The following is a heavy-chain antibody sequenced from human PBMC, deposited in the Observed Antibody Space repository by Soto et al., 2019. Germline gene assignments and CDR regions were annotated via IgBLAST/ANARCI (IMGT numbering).Heavy chain of an antibody. D-gene: IGHD3-16*02. CDR1: GYTFTAYA. Sequence: QFQLAQSGAEERKPGASVKVSCEATGYTFTAYAMHWVRQAPGQRLEWMGWINPANGNTKYSQKFQGRLTITSDTSANTVYMELNSLTSEDTAMYYCTRSAISPYGGLICPFDYWGQGNLVTVSS. CDR2: INPANGNT. CDR3: TRSAISPYGGLICPFDY. V-gene: IGHV1-3*05. J-gene: IGHJ4*02.